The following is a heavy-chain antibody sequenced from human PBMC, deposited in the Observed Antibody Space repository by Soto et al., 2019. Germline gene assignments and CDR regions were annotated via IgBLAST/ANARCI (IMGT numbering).Heavy chain of an antibody. CDR3: ARLDGYNSFDY. D-gene: IGHD5-12*01. V-gene: IGHV4-30-2*01. CDR1: CDSIISGGYY. J-gene: IGHJ4*02. CDR2: MFHNGFT. Sequence: SETLSLTCAVSCDSIISGGYYWSWIRQPPGKGLEWVGYMFHNGFTSYTPSLQSRATVSLDRSRDQFSLKLFPVTAADTAVYYCARLDGYNSFDYWGQGTLVTVSS.